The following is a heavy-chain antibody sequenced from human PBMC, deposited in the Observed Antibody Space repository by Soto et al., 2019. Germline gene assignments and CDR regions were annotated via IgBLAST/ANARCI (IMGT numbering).Heavy chain of an antibody. CDR2: IIPIFGTA. J-gene: IGHJ6*02. CDR1: GGTFSSYA. Sequence: RASVKVSCKASGGTFSSYAISWVRQAPGQGLEWMGGIIPIFGTANYAQKFQGRVTITADESTSTAYMELSSLRSEDTAVYYCARVRTIFGVDKTYYYYYGMDVWGQGTTVTVSS. CDR3: ARVRTIFGVDKTYYYYYGMDV. D-gene: IGHD3-3*01. V-gene: IGHV1-69*13.